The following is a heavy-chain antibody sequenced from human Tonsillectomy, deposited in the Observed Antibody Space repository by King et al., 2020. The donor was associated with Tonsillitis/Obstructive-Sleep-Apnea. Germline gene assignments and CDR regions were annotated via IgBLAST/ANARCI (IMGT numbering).Heavy chain of an antibody. J-gene: IGHJ4*02. CDR3: AQVRGG. CDR2: IDPNSAGT. D-gene: IGHD3-10*01. CDR1: PANGHY. Sequence: QLVQSGAEVKKPGASVKVSCTPSPANGHYVHWVRQAPGQGLEWMGWIDPNSAGTKYAQKFQDRVTMTRDTSINTADMELSSLSYDDTAVYYCAQVRGGWGQGTLLTVSS. V-gene: IGHV1-2*02.